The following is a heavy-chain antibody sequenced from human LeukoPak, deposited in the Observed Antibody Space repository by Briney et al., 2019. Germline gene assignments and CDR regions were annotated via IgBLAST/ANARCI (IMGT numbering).Heavy chain of an antibody. Sequence: GGSLRLSCAASGFTFSSYAMSWVRQAPGKGLEWVSAISGSGGSTYYADSVKGRFTISRDNSKNTLYLQMNSLRAEDTAVYYCAKVMGYCSSTSCRSLYYFDYWGQGTLVTVSS. CDR1: GFTFSSYA. D-gene: IGHD2-2*01. CDR3: AKVMGYCSSTSCRSLYYFDY. J-gene: IGHJ4*02. V-gene: IGHV3-23*01. CDR2: ISGSGGST.